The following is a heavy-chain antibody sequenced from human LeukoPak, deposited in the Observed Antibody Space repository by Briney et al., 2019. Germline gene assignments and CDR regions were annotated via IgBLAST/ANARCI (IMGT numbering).Heavy chain of an antibody. CDR2: ISSNSGYI. D-gene: IGHD2-2*01. Sequence: GGSLRLSCAASGFTFSTYSMNWVRQAPGKGLEWVSYISSNSGYIYYADSLKGRFTISRDNGKNSLYLQMNSLRAEDTAVYYCARSRYCSSTSCPSGEYWGQGTLVTVSS. CDR3: ARSRYCSSTSCPSGEY. CDR1: GFTFSTYS. J-gene: IGHJ4*02. V-gene: IGHV3-21*01.